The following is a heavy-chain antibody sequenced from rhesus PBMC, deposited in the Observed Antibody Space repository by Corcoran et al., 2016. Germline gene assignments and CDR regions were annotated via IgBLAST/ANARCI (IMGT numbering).Heavy chain of an antibody. Sequence: EVQLVESGGGLAKPGGSLRLSCAASGFTFSDYYMDWGRQAPGKGLGWVSRSSNGGGRTWYADSVKGRFTISRENAKNTLDFQKNSLRAEDTAVYYCARWGGYGSSHDWGQGVLVTVAS. D-gene: IGHD4-29*01. CDR2: SSNGGGRT. CDR3: ARWGGYGSSHD. J-gene: IGHJ4*01. CDR1: GFTFSDYY. V-gene: IGHV3-178*01.